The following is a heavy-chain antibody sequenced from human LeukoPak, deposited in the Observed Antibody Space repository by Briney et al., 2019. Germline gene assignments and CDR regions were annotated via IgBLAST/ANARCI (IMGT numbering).Heavy chain of an antibody. Sequence: GSLRLSCAASGFTFSSYAMSWVRPAPGMGLEWVSSISGGGVSTYYADSVKGRFTISRDNSKNTLYLQMNGLRAEDTAVYYCAKVRCSGSSCSPNWFDPWGQGTLVTVSS. CDR1: GFTFSSYA. J-gene: IGHJ5*02. CDR2: ISGGGVST. CDR3: AKVRCSGSSCSPNWFDP. V-gene: IGHV3-23*01. D-gene: IGHD2-2*01.